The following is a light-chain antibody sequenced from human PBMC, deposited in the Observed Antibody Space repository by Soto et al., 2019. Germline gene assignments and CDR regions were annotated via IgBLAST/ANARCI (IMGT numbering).Light chain of an antibody. CDR2: DDN. V-gene: IGLV1-40*01. CDR1: SSNIGSGYH. CDR3: QSYDSSMPGFV. J-gene: IGLJ1*01. Sequence: QSVLTQPPSASGAPGQRVIISCIGSSSNIGSGYHVHWYQRVPGTAPKLLIYDDNNRPSGVPDRFSGSRSGTSASLAITGLQDEDEADYSCQSYDSSMPGFVLGTGTKVTVL.